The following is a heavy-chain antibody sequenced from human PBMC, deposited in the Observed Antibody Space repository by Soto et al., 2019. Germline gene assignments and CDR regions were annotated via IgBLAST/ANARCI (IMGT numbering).Heavy chain of an antibody. Sequence: PSETLSLTCAVYGGSFSGYYWSWIRQPPGKGLEWIGEINHSGSTNYNPSLKSRVTISVDTSKNQFSLKLSSVTAADTAVYYCARGRRVYSSSWYNWFDPWGQGPLVTVST. CDR2: INHSGST. V-gene: IGHV4-34*01. J-gene: IGHJ5*02. CDR1: GGSFSGYY. CDR3: ARGRRVYSSSWYNWFDP. D-gene: IGHD6-13*01.